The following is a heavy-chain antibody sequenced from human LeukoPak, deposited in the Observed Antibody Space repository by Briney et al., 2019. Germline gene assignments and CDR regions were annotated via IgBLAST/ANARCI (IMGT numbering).Heavy chain of an antibody. CDR3: ARDVISATDDDY. D-gene: IGHD6-13*01. V-gene: IGHV3-48*02. Sequence: GGSLTLSCAASGFTFSTSNMNWVRQAPGKGLEWVSYISRSSSTIYYADSVKGRFTMSRDNAKNSLYLQMNSLRDEDTAVYYCARDVISATDDDYWGQGTLVTVSS. CDR1: GFTFSTSN. J-gene: IGHJ4*02. CDR2: ISRSSSTI.